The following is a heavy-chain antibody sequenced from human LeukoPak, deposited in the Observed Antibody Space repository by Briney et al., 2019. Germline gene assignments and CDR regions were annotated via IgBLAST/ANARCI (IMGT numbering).Heavy chain of an antibody. CDR2: ISNNGGST. J-gene: IGHJ4*02. Sequence: AGGSLRLSCAASGFTFSNYAMNWVRQAPGKGLEWVSVISNNGGSTYYADSVKGRFTVSRDNSKNTLYLQMNSLRGEDTAVYYCARDSGVDAHLDYWGQGTLVTVSS. CDR3: ARDSGVDAHLDY. D-gene: IGHD3-3*01. V-gene: IGHV3-23*01. CDR1: GFTFSNYA.